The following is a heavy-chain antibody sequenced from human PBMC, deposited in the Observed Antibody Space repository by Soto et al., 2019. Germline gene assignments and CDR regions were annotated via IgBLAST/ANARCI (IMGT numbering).Heavy chain of an antibody. D-gene: IGHD3-9*01. V-gene: IGHV3-23*01. CDR2: ISGSGGST. J-gene: IGHJ1*01. Sequence: EVQLLESGGGLVQPGGSLRLSCAASGFTFSSYAMSWVRQAPGKGLEWVSAISGSGGSTYYADSVKGRFTISRDNSKNTLYLQMTSLRAEDTAVYYCAKDANYYDILTGNRFPQNFQHWGQGTLVTVSS. CDR1: GFTFSSYA. CDR3: AKDANYYDILTGNRFPQNFQH.